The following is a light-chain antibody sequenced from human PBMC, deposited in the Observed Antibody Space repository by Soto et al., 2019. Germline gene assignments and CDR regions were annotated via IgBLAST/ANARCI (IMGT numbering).Light chain of an antibody. CDR3: QQYNSYQLT. V-gene: IGKV1-5*03. CDR1: QSISSW. Sequence: DIQMTQSPSTLSASVGDRVTITCRASQSISSWLAWYQQKPGKAPNLLIYKASSLESGVTSRFSGSESGTEFTLTISSLQPDDFATYYCQQYNSYQLTVGGGTKVEIK. J-gene: IGKJ4*01. CDR2: KAS.